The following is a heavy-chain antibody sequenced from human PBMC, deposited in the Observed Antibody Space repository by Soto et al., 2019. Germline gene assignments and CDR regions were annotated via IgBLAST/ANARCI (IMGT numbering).Heavy chain of an antibody. V-gene: IGHV3-23*01. CDR2: ISGSGSNT. CDR3: ALLDFYAK. D-gene: IGHD1-1*01. Sequence: EVQLLEYGGGLVQTGGSLRLSCAASGFTFSNYAVNWVRQAPGKGLEWVSGISGSGSNTYYADSVKGRFTISRDNSKNTLYLQMNSVTVEDTAVFYCALLDFYAKWGQGTLVTVSS. CDR1: GFTFSNYA. J-gene: IGHJ4*01.